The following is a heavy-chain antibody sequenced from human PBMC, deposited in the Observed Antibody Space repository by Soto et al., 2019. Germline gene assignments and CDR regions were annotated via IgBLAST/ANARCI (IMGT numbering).Heavy chain of an antibody. CDR1: GYTFTSSG. D-gene: IGHD3-3*01. Sequence: QVQLVQSGAEVKKPAASVKVSCKASGYTFTSSGISWVRQAPGQGLEWMGWISSYNGNTNYAQKLQGRVTMTTDTSTSTAYTELRSLRSDDTAVYYGARGRGFLETSYYFYYYYMDVWGKGTTVTVSS. CDR3: ARGRGFLETSYYFYYYYMDV. J-gene: IGHJ6*03. V-gene: IGHV1-18*01. CDR2: ISSYNGNT.